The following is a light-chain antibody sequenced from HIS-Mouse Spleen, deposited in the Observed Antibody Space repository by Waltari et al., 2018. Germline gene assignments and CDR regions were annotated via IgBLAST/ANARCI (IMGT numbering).Light chain of an antibody. Sequence: LTQPPSVSAAPGQKVTISCSGSSSNIGNNYVSWYQQLPGTAPKLLIYDNNKRPSGIPDRFSGSKSGTSATLGITGLQTGDEADYYCGTWDSSLSAVVFGGGTKLTVL. V-gene: IGLV1-51*01. J-gene: IGLJ2*01. CDR2: DNN. CDR3: GTWDSSLSAVV. CDR1: SSNIGNNY.